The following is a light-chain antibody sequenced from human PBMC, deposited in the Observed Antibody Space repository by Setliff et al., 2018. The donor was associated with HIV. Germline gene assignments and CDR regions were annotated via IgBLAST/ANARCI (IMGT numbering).Light chain of an antibody. Sequence: ALTQPASVSGSTGQSITISCTGTSSDVGGYNYVSWYQQHPGKAPKLMIYEVSNRPSGVSNRFSGSKSGNTASLTISGLQAEDEADYYCSSYTSSSTEVFGTGTKVTVL. CDR2: EVS. CDR3: SSYTSSSTEV. J-gene: IGLJ1*01. V-gene: IGLV2-14*01. CDR1: SSDVGGYNY.